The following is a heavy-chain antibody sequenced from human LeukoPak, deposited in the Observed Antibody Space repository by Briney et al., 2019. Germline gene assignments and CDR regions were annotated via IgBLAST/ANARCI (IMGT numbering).Heavy chain of an antibody. CDR1: GFTFSGYW. V-gene: IGHV3-7*01. J-gene: IGHJ4*02. CDR3: ARDRGTDLADY. CDR2: IKQDGNEK. Sequence: PGGSLRLSCAASGFTFSGYWMNWVRQAPGKGLERVANIKQDGNEKYYVDSVKGRFTISRDNAKNSLYLQMNSLRAEDTAMYYCARDRGTDLADYWGQGTLVTVSS.